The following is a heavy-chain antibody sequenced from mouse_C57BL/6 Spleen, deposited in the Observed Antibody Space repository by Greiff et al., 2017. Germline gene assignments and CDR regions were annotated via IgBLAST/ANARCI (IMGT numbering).Heavy chain of an antibody. J-gene: IGHJ2*01. CDR2: INPNNGGT. Sequence: EVQLQQSGPELVKPGASVKISCKASGYTFTDYYMNWVKQSHGKSLEWIGDINPNNGGTSYNQKFKGKATLTVDKSSSTAYMELRSLTSEDSAVYYCARHYDYDEYYFDYWGQGTTLTVSS. CDR3: ARHYDYDEYYFDY. CDR1: GYTFTDYY. D-gene: IGHD2-4*01. V-gene: IGHV1-26*01.